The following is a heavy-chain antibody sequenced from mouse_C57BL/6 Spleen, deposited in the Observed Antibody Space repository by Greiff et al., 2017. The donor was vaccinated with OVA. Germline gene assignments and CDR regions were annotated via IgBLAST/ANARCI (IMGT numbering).Heavy chain of an antibody. CDR1: GYAFSSYW. V-gene: IGHV1-80*01. CDR3: ARDFYYYGSGAY. D-gene: IGHD1-1*01. Sequence: VQLQESGAELVKPGASVKISCKASGYAFSSYWMNWVKQRPGKGLEWIGQIYPGDGDTNYNGKFKGKATLTADKSSSTAYMQLSSLTSEDSAVYFCARDFYYYGSGAYWGQGTLVTVSA. J-gene: IGHJ3*01. CDR2: IYPGDGDT.